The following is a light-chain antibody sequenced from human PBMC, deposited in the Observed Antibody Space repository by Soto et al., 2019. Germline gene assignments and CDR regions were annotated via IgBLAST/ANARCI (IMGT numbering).Light chain of an antibody. CDR2: GAS. CDR1: QSVGSS. Sequence: EIWMTQSPATLSVSPGETVTLFCRASQSVGSSLAWYKQKPGRAPRLLISGASTRASGIPVSLSGSAFGTEFPLTISRLPSEDFAVYYCQQYKNRPLFGQGTRLEIK. V-gene: IGKV3-15*01. CDR3: QQYKNRPL. J-gene: IGKJ5*01.